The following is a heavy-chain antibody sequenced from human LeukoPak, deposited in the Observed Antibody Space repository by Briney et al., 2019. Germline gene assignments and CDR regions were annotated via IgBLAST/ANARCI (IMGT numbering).Heavy chain of an antibody. CDR1: DGSFIGDY. D-gene: IGHD1-26*01. Sequence: PSETLSLTCGVYDGSFIGDYWSWIRQSPGMGLEWIGQVYHSGSANYNPSLRSRVTISIDTSKKQFSLKLNSVTATDTAVYYCARHKNRWELLRDYFDYWGQGTLVTVSS. CDR2: VYHSGSA. J-gene: IGHJ4*02. V-gene: IGHV4-34*01. CDR3: ARHKNRWELLRDYFDY.